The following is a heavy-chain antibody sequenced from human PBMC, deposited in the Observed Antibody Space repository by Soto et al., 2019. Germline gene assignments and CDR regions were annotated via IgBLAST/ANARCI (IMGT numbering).Heavy chain of an antibody. V-gene: IGHV1-18*01. J-gene: IGHJ5*02. CDR3: ATYSSGWSKQDNWFDP. D-gene: IGHD6-19*01. CDR2: ISAYTGNT. Sequence: GASVKVSCKASGFTFTCYGITWARQAPGQGLEWMGWISAYTGNTHYAQKLQGRVTMTTDTSTSTAYMELRSLRSEDTAVYYCATYSSGWSKQDNWFDPWGQGTLVTVSS. CDR1: GFTFTCYG.